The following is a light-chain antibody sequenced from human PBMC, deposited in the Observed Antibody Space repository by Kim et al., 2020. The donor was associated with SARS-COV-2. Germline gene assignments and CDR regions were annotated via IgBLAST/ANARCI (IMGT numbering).Light chain of an antibody. V-gene: IGLV2-14*03. CDR3: SSYTSSSTGWV. J-gene: IGLJ3*02. CDR1: SSDVGGYNY. Sequence: QSITISCTGTSSDVGGYNYVSWYQQHPGKAPKLMIYDVSNRPSGVSNRFAGSKSGNTASLTISGLQAEDEADYYCSSYTSSSTGWVFGGGTQLTVL. CDR2: DVS.